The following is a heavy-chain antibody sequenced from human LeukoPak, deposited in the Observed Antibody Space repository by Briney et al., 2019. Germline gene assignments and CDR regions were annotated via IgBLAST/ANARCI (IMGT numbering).Heavy chain of an antibody. D-gene: IGHD6-6*01. J-gene: IGHJ4*02. CDR3: AASKNY. CDR2: INTDGSST. V-gene: IGHV3-74*01. Sequence: PGGSLRLSCAASGFTFSNYWMHWVRQAPGKGLVWVSRINTDGSSTSYADSVKGRLTISRDNAKNTLYLQMNSLRAEDTAVYYCAASKNYWGQGALVTVSS. CDR1: GFTFSNYW.